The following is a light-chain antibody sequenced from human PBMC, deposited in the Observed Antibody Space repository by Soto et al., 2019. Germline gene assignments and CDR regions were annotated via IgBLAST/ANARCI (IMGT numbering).Light chain of an antibody. Sequence: QSVLTQPASVSGSPGQSITISCTGTSSDVGSYNLVSWYQQHPGKAPKLMISEGTKRPSGVSSRFSGSKLGNTASLTISGLQSEDEADYYCCSYAGIRPNWVFGGGTKLTVL. CDR2: EGT. V-gene: IGLV2-23*01. CDR3: CSYAGIRPNWV. J-gene: IGLJ3*02. CDR1: SSDVGSYNL.